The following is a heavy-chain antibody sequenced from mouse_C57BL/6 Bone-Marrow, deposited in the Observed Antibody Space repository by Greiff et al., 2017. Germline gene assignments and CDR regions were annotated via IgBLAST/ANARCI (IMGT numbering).Heavy chain of an antibody. CDR1: GYTFTSYW. V-gene: IGHV1-59*01. D-gene: IGHD2-5*01. CDR3: ANYYSNYVFAY. J-gene: IGHJ3*01. CDR2: IDPSDSYT. Sequence: VQLQQPGAELVRPGTSVKLSCKASGYTFTSYWMHWVKQRPGQGLEWIGVIDPSDSYTNYNQKFKGKATLTVDTSSSTAYMQLSSLTSEDSAVYYCANYYSNYVFAYWGQGTLVTVSA.